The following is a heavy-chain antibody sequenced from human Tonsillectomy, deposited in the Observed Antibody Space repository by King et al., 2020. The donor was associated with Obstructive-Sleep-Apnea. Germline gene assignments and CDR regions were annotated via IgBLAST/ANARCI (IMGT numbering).Heavy chain of an antibody. CDR1: GFALSNARMG. D-gene: IGHD4-17*01. CDR2: IFSNDEK. Sequence: TLKESGPVLVKPTETLTLTCTVSGFALSNARMGVSWIRQPPGKALEWLAHIFSNDEKSYSTSLKIRLTISKDTSKSQVVLTVTNMDPVDAATNYCARIQDGDYYYYYYGMDVWGQGTTVTVSS. J-gene: IGHJ6*02. CDR3: ARIQDGDYYYYYYGMDV. V-gene: IGHV2-26*01.